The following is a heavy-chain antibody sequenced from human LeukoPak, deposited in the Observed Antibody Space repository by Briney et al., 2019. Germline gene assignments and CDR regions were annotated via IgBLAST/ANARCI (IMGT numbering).Heavy chain of an antibody. CDR1: GGSISSGSYY. CDR3: AREGYDSSDYENRNFDY. Sequence: PSETLSLTCTVSGGSISSGSYYWSWIRQPAGKGLEWIGRIYTSGSTNYNPSLKSRVTISVDTSKNQFSLKLSSVTAADTAVYYCAREGYDSSDYENRNFDYWGQGTLVTVSS. CDR2: IYTSGST. D-gene: IGHD3-22*01. V-gene: IGHV4-61*02. J-gene: IGHJ4*02.